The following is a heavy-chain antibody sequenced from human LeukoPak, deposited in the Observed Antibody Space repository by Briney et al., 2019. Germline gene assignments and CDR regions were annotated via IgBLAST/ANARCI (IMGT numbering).Heavy chain of an antibody. J-gene: IGHJ6*03. D-gene: IGHD3-16*01. CDR2: MNPNSGNT. CDR1: GYTFTSYG. V-gene: IGHV1-8*01. CDR3: ARRGKGLGYYMDV. Sequence: ASVKVSCKASGYTFTSYGINWVRQATGQGLEWMGRMNPNSGNTDYAQKFQGRVTMTRNTSISTAYMELSSLTSEDTAMYYCARRGKGLGYYMDVWGKGTTVTISS.